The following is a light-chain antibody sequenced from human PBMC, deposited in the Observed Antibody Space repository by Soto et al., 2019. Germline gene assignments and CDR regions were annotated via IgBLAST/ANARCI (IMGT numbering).Light chain of an antibody. CDR3: QQYIDWPLT. J-gene: IGKJ4*01. CDR2: GAS. Sequence: EIVITQSPATLSVSPGERATLSCRASQSVTSSLAWYQQEPGQAPRLLIYGASTRATGIPARFSGSGSGTEFTLTISSLQSEDFTVYYCQQYIDWPLTFGGGTKVDIK. V-gene: IGKV3-15*01. CDR1: QSVTSS.